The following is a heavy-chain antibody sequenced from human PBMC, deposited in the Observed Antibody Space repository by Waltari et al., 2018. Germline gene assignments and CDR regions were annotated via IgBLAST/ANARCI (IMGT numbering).Heavy chain of an antibody. CDR1: GDSISSGGYS. V-gene: IGHV4-30-2*01. D-gene: IGHD1-26*01. CDR3: ARGTYSNWFDP. J-gene: IGHJ5*02. CDR2: IYHSGST. Sequence: QLQLQESGSGLVKPSQTLSLTCAVSGDSISSGGYSWSWIRQPPGKGLEWIGYIYHSGSTYYSPSLKSRVTISLDRSKNQFSLNLSSVTAADTAVYYCARGTYSNWFDPWGQGTLVTVSS.